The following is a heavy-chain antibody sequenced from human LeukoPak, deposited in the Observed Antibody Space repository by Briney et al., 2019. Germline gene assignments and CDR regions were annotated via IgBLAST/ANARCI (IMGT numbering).Heavy chain of an antibody. CDR2: ISSSSNTI. CDR1: GFTFSSYN. Sequence: GGSLRLSCAASGFTFSSYNMNWVRQAPGKGLEWISYISSSSNTIYYADSVKGRSTISRDNAKNSLYLQMNSLRAEDTAVYYCARGRGSRLVSYCYMDVWGKGTTVTVSS. J-gene: IGHJ6*03. V-gene: IGHV3-48*01. D-gene: IGHD6-13*01. CDR3: ARGRGSRLVSYCYMDV.